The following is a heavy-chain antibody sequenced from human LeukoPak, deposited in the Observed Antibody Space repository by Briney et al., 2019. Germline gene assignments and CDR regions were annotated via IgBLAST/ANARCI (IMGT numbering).Heavy chain of an antibody. CDR2: IYYSGST. CDR1: GGSISSSSYY. CDR3: AREGVYDYGATLASWFDP. D-gene: IGHD4-17*01. Sequence: SETLSLTCTVSGGSISSSSYYWGWIRQPPGKGLEWIGSIYYSGSTYYNPSLKSRVTISVDTSKNQFSLKLSSVTAADTAVYYCAREGVYDYGATLASWFDPWGQGTLVTVSS. V-gene: IGHV4-39*07. J-gene: IGHJ5*02.